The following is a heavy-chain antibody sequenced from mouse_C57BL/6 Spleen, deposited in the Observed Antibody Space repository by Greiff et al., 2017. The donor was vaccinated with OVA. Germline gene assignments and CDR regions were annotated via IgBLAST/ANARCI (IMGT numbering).Heavy chain of an antibody. J-gene: IGHJ2*01. CDR2: IDPEDGET. V-gene: IGHV14-2*01. D-gene: IGHD2-3*01. Sequence: VQLQQSGAELVKPGASVKLSCTASGFNITDYYMHWVKQRTEQGLEWIGRIDPEDGETKYAPTFQGKATITADTSSNTAYLQLSSLTSEDTAVYYCARGDGFLYWGQGTTLTVSS. CDR1: GFNITDYY. CDR3: ARGDGFLY.